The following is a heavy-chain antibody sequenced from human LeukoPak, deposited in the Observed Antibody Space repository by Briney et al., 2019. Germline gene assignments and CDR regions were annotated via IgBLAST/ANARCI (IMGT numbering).Heavy chain of an antibody. J-gene: IGHJ4*02. CDR1: GRSIIGYH. Sequence: PSGTLSLTCGLFGRSIIGYHWNWIRQSPGKGLEWIGEINHSGSAKYNPSFKSRVTISLDTSKHQFSLELRSVTAADTAVYYCARDPTTVVSVPYYFDDWGQGTLVTVSS. D-gene: IGHD4-11*01. CDR2: INHSGSA. CDR3: ARDPTTVVSVPYYFDD. V-gene: IGHV4-34*01.